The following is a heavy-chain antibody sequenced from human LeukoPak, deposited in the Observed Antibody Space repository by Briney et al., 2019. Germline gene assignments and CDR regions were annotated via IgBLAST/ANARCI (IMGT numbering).Heavy chain of an antibody. J-gene: IGHJ4*02. Sequence: SETLSLTCTVSGGSISSSSYYWGWIRQTPGKGLEWIGNIYYSGSTYYNPSLKSRVTISVDTSKNQFSLKLSSVTAADTAVYYCASDRTAVAGNFDYWGQGTLVTVSS. D-gene: IGHD6-19*01. V-gene: IGHV4-39*07. CDR1: GGSISSSSYY. CDR2: IYYSGST. CDR3: ASDRTAVAGNFDY.